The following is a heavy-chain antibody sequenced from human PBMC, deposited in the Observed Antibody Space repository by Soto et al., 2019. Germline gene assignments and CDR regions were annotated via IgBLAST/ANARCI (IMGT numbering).Heavy chain of an antibody. D-gene: IGHD3-3*01. CDR3: AKAVLEWLLRGSYGMDV. CDR1: GFTFSSYG. Sequence: QVQLVESGGGVVQPGGSLRLSYAASGFTFSSYGMHWVRQAPGKGLEWVAVISYDGSNKYYADSVKGRFTISRDNSKNTLYLQMNSLRAEDTAVYYCAKAVLEWLLRGSYGMDVWGQGTTVTVSS. J-gene: IGHJ6*02. CDR2: ISYDGSNK. V-gene: IGHV3-30*18.